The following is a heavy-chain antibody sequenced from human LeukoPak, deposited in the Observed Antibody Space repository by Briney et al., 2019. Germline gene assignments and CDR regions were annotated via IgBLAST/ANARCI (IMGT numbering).Heavy chain of an antibody. CDR3: VSRDWFDP. CDR1: GFTFSNYW. Sequence: GESLKISCAASGFTFSNYWMNWVRQAPGKGLMWVSRINSDGTSTNYADSVKGRFTISRDNVKNTLYLQMNSLRAEDTAVYYCVSRDWFDPWGLGTLVTVSS. V-gene: IGHV3-74*01. J-gene: IGHJ5*02. CDR2: INSDGTST.